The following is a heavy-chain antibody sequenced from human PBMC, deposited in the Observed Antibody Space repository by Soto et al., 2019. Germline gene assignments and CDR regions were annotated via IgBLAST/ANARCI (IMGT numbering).Heavy chain of an antibody. D-gene: IGHD1-26*01. J-gene: IGHJ6*02. CDR2: IIPIFGTA. CDR1: RGTFSSYA. Sequence: SVKGSCKASRGTFSSYAIIWVRQAPGQGLEGMVVIIPIFGTANYTQKFQGRVTIPADKSTSTAYMELSSLRSEDTAVYYCASRSLSIVGAAYYYYYGMDVWG. V-gene: IGHV1-69*06. CDR3: ASRSLSIVGAAYYYYYGMDV.